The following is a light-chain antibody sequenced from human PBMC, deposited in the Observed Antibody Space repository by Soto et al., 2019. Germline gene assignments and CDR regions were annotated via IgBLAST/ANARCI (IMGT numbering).Light chain of an antibody. CDR3: LQYGTSTRT. CDR2: GAS. J-gene: IGKJ1*01. CDR1: QSVSGGQ. Sequence: EIVLTQSPGTLSLSPGERATLSCRASQSVSGGQLAWYQQKPGQAPRFLIYGASGRATGIPDRFSGGGSGTGSSLTISRLEPEDFAVYYCLQYGTSTRTFGQGTKVEIK. V-gene: IGKV3-20*01.